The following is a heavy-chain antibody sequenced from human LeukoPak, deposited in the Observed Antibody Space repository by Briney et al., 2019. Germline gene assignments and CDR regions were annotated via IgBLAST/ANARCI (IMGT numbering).Heavy chain of an antibody. CDR2: INTNTGNP. V-gene: IGHV7-4-1*02. CDR1: GYTFTTYA. Sequence: GASVKVSYKASGYTFTTYAMNWVRQAPGQGLEWMGWINTNTGNPTYAQGFTGRVVFSLDTSFSTAYLQISSLKTEDTAVYFCARDPHSPHSSDYDYYYHMDVWGKGTTVTVSS. D-gene: IGHD6-19*01. J-gene: IGHJ6*03. CDR3: ARDPHSPHSSDYDYYYHMDV.